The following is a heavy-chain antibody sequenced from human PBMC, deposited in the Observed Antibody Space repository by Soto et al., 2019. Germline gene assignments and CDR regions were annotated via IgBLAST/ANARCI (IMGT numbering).Heavy chain of an antibody. CDR1: GFTFSSYT. CDR2: ITGSSGHM. V-gene: IGHV3-23*01. CDR3: AKCVGRWNSWFDP. Sequence: PGGSLRLSCAASGFTFSSYTMTWVRQAPGKGLEWVSSITGSSGHMYYTDSAKGRFTISRDNSKNTLYLQMNSLRAEDTAVYYCAKCVGRWNSWFDPWGQGTLVTVS. J-gene: IGHJ5*02. D-gene: IGHD2-15*01.